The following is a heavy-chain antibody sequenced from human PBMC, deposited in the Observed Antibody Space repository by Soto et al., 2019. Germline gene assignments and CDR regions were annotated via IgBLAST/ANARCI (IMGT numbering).Heavy chain of an antibody. J-gene: IGHJ2*01. CDR1: GYIFNNYG. D-gene: IGHD2-21*01. CDR2: VGPYVGKT. CDR3: ARCFRRCGSFFPCLHLGL. V-gene: IGHV1-18*03. Sequence: QGQLVQSGAEVRKPGASVKVSCQASGYIFNNYGLSWVRQVPGQGLEWVGWVGPYVGKTDYAPKFRGRVNLTAGPTTNTGLMGVRGLAFYGLGLYYCARCFRRCGSFFPCLHLGLWGRGNLV.